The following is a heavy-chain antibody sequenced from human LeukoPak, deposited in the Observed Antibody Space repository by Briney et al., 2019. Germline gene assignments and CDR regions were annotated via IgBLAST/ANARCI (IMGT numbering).Heavy chain of an antibody. CDR3: AAQRGAVAGFYYFDY. Sequence: PSETLSLTRTVSGGSISSSSYYWAWIPQPPGKGLEWIGTIYYSGSTYYNPSLKSRVTISADTSKSQFSLMLSSVTAEDTAVYYCAAQRGAVAGFYYFDYWGQGTLVTVSS. CDR2: IYYSGST. CDR1: GGSISSSSYY. D-gene: IGHD6-19*01. V-gene: IGHV4-39*01. J-gene: IGHJ4*02.